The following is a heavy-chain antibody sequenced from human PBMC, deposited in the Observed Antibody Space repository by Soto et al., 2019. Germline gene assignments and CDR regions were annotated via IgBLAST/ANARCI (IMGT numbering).Heavy chain of an antibody. V-gene: IGHV1-8*01. D-gene: IGHD3-16*01. J-gene: IGHJ5*02. Sequence: QVPLVQSGAEVKKTGASVKVACKASGYTFTSYDINWVRQATGQGLEWMGWMNPNSGNTGYAQKFQGRVTMTRNTSISTAYMELSSLRSEDTAVYYSARVARLYWFDPWCQGTLVTVSS. CDR1: GYTFTSYD. CDR2: MNPNSGNT. CDR3: ARVARLYWFDP.